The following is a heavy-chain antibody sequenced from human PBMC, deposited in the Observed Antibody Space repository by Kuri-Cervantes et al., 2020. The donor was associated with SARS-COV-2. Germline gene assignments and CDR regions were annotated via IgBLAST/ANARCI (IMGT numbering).Heavy chain of an antibody. D-gene: IGHD3-3*01. CDR3: AKYGTDDYLSTYFGRGTWFDP. CDR2: ICKSGST. J-gene: IGHJ5*02. Sequence: GSLRLSCLVSGGSISTYYWSWIRQSPGKGLEWIGDICKSGSTKTNPSLKTRVTISVDTSKNQFSLRLTPVTAADTAVYFCAKYGTDDYLSTYFGRGTWFDPWGQGTLVTVSS. CDR1: GGSISTYY. V-gene: IGHV4-59*01.